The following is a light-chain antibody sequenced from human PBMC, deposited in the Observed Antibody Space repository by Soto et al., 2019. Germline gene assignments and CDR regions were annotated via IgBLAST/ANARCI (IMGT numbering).Light chain of an antibody. Sequence: QSALTQPPSASGSPGQSVAISCTGTSSDVGGYNYVSWYQQHPGKAPKLMIYEDYKRPSGVSNRFSGSKSGNTASLTIAGLQAGDEADYYCCSYASGIFWVFGGGTKLTVL. V-gene: IGLV2-8*01. CDR1: SSDVGGYNY. CDR2: EDY. CDR3: CSYASGIFWV. J-gene: IGLJ3*02.